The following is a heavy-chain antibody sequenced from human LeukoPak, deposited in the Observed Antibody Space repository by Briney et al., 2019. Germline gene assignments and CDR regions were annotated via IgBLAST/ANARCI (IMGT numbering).Heavy chain of an antibody. CDR2: IFYSGST. V-gene: IGHV4-59*01. Sequence: SETLSLTCTVSGGSISSYYWSWIRQPPGKGLEWIGYIFYSGSTNYNPSLKSRVTISVDTSKNQFSLKLSSVTAADTAVYYCARHPYYYYYMDVWGKGTTVTISS. J-gene: IGHJ6*03. CDR1: GGSISSYY. CDR3: ARHPYYYYYMDV.